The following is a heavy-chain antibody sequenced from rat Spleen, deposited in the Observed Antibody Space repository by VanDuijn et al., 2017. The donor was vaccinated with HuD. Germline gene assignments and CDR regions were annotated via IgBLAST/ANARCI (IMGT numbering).Heavy chain of an antibody. CDR2: ISTSGGST. CDR1: GFTFSSFP. Sequence: EVQLVESGGGLVQPGRSMKLSCAASGFTFSSFPMAWVRQAPTKGLEWVATISTSGGSTYYRDSVKGRFTISRDNAKSTLYLQMNSLRSEDTATYYCATDDQIYGGYSEGFAYWGQGTLVTVSS. V-gene: IGHV5-46*01. J-gene: IGHJ3*01. D-gene: IGHD1-11*01. CDR3: ATDDQIYGGYSEGFAY.